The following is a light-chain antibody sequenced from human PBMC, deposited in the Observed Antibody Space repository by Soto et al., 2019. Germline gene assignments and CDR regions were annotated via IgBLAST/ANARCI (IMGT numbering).Light chain of an antibody. CDR2: LGS. CDR1: QSLLHSNGYNY. Sequence: DFVMTQSPLSLPVTPGEPASISCRSSQSLLHSNGYNYLEWYLQKPGQSAQLLIYLGSNRASGVPDRFSGSGSGTDFTLKISRVEAEDVGTYSGMQTRQTPYTFGQGTNLEIK. CDR3: MQTRQTPYT. V-gene: IGKV2-28*01. J-gene: IGKJ2*01.